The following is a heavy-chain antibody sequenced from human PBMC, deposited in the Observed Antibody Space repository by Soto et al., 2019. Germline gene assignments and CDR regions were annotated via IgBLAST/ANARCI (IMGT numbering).Heavy chain of an antibody. CDR2: ISYDGSNK. D-gene: IGHD3-22*01. CDR1: GFTFSSYG. J-gene: IGHJ4*02. CDR3: AKENSHYYDSSGYYPHYFDY. V-gene: IGHV3-30*18. Sequence: XGSLRLSGAASGFTFSSYGMHWVRQAPGKGLEWVAVISYDGSNKYYADSVKGRFTISRDNSKNTLYLQMNSLRAEDTAVYYCAKENSHYYDSSGYYPHYFDYWGQGTLVTVSS.